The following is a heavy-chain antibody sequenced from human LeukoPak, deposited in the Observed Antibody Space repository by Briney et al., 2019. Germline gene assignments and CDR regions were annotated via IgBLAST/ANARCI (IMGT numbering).Heavy chain of an antibody. CDR1: GYTFTSYD. V-gene: IGHV1-58*01. J-gene: IGHJ4*02. D-gene: IGHD3-16*01. CDR2: IIVGSGAT. CDR3: AADLSNPRMGASYLDS. Sequence: SVKVSCKASGYTFTSYDFNWVRQACGQRLEWIGWIIVGSGATKCAQDFQERVTITRDLSTSTLYMELRSLTSEDTAVYYCAADLSNPRMGASYLDSWGQGTLVTVSP.